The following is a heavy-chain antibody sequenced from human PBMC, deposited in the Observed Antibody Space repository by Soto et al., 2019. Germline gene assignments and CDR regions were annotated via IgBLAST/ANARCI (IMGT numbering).Heavy chain of an antibody. V-gene: IGHV3-48*01. CDR1: GFTFDDYA. J-gene: IGHJ4*02. Sequence: PGGSLRLSCAASGFTFDDYAMHWVRQAPGKGLEWVSYINRSSITIDYADSVKGRFTISRDNAKNSLYLQMNSLRAEDTAVYYCARFSSGRDRYYFDYWGQGTLVTVSS. CDR3: ARFSSGRDRYYFDY. D-gene: IGHD6-19*01. CDR2: INRSSITI.